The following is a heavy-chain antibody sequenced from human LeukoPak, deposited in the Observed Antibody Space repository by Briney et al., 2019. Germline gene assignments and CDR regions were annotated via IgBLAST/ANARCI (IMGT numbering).Heavy chain of an antibody. CDR3: ARDQEAFDY. CDR1: GYSFTSNY. V-gene: IGHV1-46*01. J-gene: IGHJ4*02. CDR2: IYPRDGST. Sequence: GASVMVSCKASGYSFTSNYIHWVRQAPGQGLEWMGMIYPRDGSTSYAQKFQGRVTVTRDTSTSTVHMELSGLRSEDTAVYYCARDQEAFDYWGQGTPVTVSS.